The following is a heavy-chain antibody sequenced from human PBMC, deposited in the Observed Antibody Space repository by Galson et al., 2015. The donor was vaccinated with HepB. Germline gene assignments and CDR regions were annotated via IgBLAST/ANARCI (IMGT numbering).Heavy chain of an antibody. V-gene: IGHV3-48*01. D-gene: IGHD2-21*02. CDR1: GFTFSSFT. J-gene: IGHJ4*02. CDR2: ITSISTTI. CDR3: ARGHTAIDY. Sequence: SLRLSCAASGFTFSSFTMSWVCQAPGKGLEWVSYITSISTTIYYADSAKGRFTISRDNAKNSLYLQMNSLRAEDTAVYYCARGHTAIDYWGQGALVTVSS.